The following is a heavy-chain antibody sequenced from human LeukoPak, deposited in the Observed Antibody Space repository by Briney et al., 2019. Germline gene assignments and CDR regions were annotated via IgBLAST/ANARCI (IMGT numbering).Heavy chain of an antibody. D-gene: IGHD5-18*01. J-gene: IGHJ6*02. V-gene: IGHV1-69*04. CDR1: GGTFSSYA. Sequence: ASVKVSCKASGGTFSSYAISWVRQAPGQGLEWMGRIIPILGIANYAQKFQGRVTITADKSTSTAYMELSRLRSDDTAVYYCARVHGYRGYYYYGMDVWGQGTTVTVSS. CDR2: IIPILGIA. CDR3: ARVHGYRGYYYYGMDV.